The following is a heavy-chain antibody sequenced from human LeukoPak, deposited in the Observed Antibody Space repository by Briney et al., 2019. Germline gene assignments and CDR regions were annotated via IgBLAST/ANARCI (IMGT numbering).Heavy chain of an antibody. CDR3: ARGAEIAATYYHYGMDV. CDR1: GYTFTDHY. V-gene: IGHV1-2*02. J-gene: IGHJ6*02. D-gene: IGHD6-25*01. CDR2: INPIRGGT. Sequence: GASVNLSCKASGYTFTDHYMHWVRQARGQGLEWMGWINPIRGGTNYAQKFLGRVTKTRDTSMSTADMELNRLTSDDTAVYFCARGAEIAATYYHYGMDVWGQGTTVTVSS.